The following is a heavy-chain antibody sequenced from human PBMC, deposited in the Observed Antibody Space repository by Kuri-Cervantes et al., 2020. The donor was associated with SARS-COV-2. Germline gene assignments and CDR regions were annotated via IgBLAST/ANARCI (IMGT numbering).Heavy chain of an antibody. V-gene: IGHV4-39*07. Sequence: SETLSLTCTVSGGSISSSSYYWGWIRQPPGKGLEWIGSIYYSGSTYYNPSLKSRVTISVDTSKNQFSLKLSSVTAADTAVYYCARQVVVAATGGDWFDPWGQGTLVTVSS. CDR1: GGSISSSSYY. CDR3: ARQVVVAATGGDWFDP. CDR2: IYYSGST. D-gene: IGHD2-15*01. J-gene: IGHJ5*02.